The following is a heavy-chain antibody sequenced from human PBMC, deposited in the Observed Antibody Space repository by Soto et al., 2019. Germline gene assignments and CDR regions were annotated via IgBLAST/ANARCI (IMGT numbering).Heavy chain of an antibody. D-gene: IGHD3-9*01. CDR2: IYWDDDK. J-gene: IGHJ6*02. V-gene: IGHV2-5*02. CDR1: GFSLSTSGVG. CDR3: AHLPNPYYDILNGYGVYYYGMDV. Sequence: QITLKESGPTLVKPTQTLTLTCTFSGFSLSTSGVGVGWIRQPPGKALEWLALIYWDDDKRYSPSLKSRLTITNDTSKNQVVLTMTNMDPVDTATYYCAHLPNPYYDILNGYGVYYYGMDVWGQGTTVNVSS.